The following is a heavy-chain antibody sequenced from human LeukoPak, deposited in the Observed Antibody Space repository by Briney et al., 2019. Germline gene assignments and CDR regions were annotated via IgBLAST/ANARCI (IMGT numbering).Heavy chain of an antibody. V-gene: IGHV3-30-3*01. D-gene: IGHD3-10*01. J-gene: IGHJ4*02. Sequence: PGGSLRLSCAASGFTFSSYARHCVRQAPGKGMEWVAVISYDGSNKYYADSVKGRFTIARDNSKNTLCLQMNSLRATATVVYYCARGTCRGDRYGWGQVTLVTVSS. CDR2: ISYDGSNK. CDR3: ARGTCRGDRYG. CDR1: GFTFSSYA.